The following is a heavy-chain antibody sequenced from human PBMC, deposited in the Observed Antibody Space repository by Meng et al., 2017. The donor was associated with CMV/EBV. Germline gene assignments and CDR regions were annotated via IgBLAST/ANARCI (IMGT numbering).Heavy chain of an antibody. V-gene: IGHV4-39*07. CDR1: GGSISSSSYY. CDR3: ARDGPVTMIVVGNWFDP. J-gene: IGHJ5*02. CDR2: IYYSGST. D-gene: IGHD3-22*01. Sequence: GSLRLSCTVSGGSISSSSYYWGWIRQPPGKGLEWIGSIYYSGSTYYNPSLKSRVTISVDTSKNQFSLKLSSVTAADPAVYYCARDGPVTMIVVGNWFDPWGQGTLVTVSS.